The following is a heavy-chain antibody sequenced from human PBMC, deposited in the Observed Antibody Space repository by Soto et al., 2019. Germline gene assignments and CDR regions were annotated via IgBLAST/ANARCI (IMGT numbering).Heavy chain of an antibody. J-gene: IGHJ3*02. CDR1: GYTFTGYY. V-gene: IGHV1-2*04. CDR2: INPNSGGT. CDR3: ARETKPGRDAFDI. Sequence: QVQLVQSGAEVKKPGASVKVSCKASGYTFTGYYMHWVRQAPGQGLEWMGWINPNSGGTNYAQKFQGWVTMTRDTAISTAYMELSMLRSDDTAVYYCARETKPGRDAFDIWGQGTMVTVSS. D-gene: IGHD2-8*02.